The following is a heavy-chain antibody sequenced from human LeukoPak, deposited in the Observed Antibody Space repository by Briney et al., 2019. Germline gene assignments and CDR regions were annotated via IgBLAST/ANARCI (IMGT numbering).Heavy chain of an antibody. V-gene: IGHV1-8*01. D-gene: IGHD5-18*01. Sequence: GASVKVSCKASGYTFTSYDINWVRQATGQGLEWMGWMNPNSGNTGYAQKFQGRVTMTRNTSISTAYMELSSLRSEDTAVYYCARGTRGYGRPPNIYYFDYWGQGTLVTVSS. CDR2: MNPNSGNT. J-gene: IGHJ4*02. CDR1: GYTFTSYD. CDR3: ARGTRGYGRPPNIYYFDY.